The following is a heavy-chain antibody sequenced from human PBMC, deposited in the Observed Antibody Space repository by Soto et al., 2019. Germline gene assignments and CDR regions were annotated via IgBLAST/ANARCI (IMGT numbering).Heavy chain of an antibody. CDR1: GFTFSSYW. J-gene: IGHJ3*02. V-gene: IGHV3-7*01. Sequence: PGGSLRLSCAASGFTFSSYWMSWVRQAPGKGLEGVANIKQDGSEKYYVDSVKGRFTISRDNAKNSLYLQMNSLRAEDTAVYYCARDLCSGWCYDAFDIWGQGTMVTVSS. D-gene: IGHD6-19*01. CDR2: IKQDGSEK. CDR3: ARDLCSGWCYDAFDI.